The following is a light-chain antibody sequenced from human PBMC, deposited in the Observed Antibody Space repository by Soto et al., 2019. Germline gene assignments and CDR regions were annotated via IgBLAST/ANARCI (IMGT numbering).Light chain of an antibody. CDR2: EGD. Sequence: QSVLTQPASVSGSPGQSITISCSGTSSDVGSSNLVSWYQQHPGKAPKLIIFEGDRRPSGVSGRFSGSKSGNTASLTISGLAAEDEADHYCSSFARSTTLYDFGTATKVTV. CDR1: SSDVGSSNL. V-gene: IGLV2-23*01. CDR3: SSFARSTTLYD. J-gene: IGLJ1*01.